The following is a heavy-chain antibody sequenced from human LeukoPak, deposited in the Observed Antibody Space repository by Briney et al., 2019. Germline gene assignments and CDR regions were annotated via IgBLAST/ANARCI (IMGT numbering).Heavy chain of an antibody. J-gene: IGHJ4*02. CDR1: GFTFNSNG. CDR3: ARGNSDYYATLDY. D-gene: IGHD3-22*01. CDR2: IWYDGSRK. V-gene: IGHV3-33*01. Sequence: PGGSLRLSCTASGFTFNSNGMHWVRQAPGKGLEWVAIIWYDGSRKYYADSVKGRFTISRENSKNTLYLQMNSLRAEDTAVYYCARGNSDYYATLDYWGQGTLVTVSS.